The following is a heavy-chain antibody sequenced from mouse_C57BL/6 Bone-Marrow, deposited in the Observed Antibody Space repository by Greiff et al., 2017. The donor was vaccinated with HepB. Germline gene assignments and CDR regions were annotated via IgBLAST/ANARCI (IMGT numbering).Heavy chain of an antibody. CDR2: IYPGSGST. Sequence: QVQLKQPGAELVKPGASVKMSCKASGYTFTSYWITWVKQRPGQGLEWIGDIYPGSGSTNYNEKFKSKATLTVDTSSSTAYMQLSSLTSEDSAVYYCARWDGYRDYFDYWGQGTTLTVSS. CDR1: GYTFTSYW. J-gene: IGHJ2*01. CDR3: ARWDGYRDYFDY. V-gene: IGHV1-55*01. D-gene: IGHD2-3*01.